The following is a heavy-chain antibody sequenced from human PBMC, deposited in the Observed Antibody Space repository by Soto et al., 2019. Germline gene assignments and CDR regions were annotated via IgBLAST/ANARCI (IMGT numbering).Heavy chain of an antibody. V-gene: IGHV4-59*01. CDR3: ARDLWGYCGTDCYPLDV. D-gene: IGHD2-21*02. CDR2: MYNTGST. Sequence: QVQLQESGPGLVKPSETLSLTCTVSGGTISRYYWSWIRQPPGKGLEWIGYMYNTGSTVYNPSFKSRVNISVDTSKNQFSLKLNSVTAADTAVYYGARDLWGYCGTDCYPLDVWGQGTTVTVSS. CDR1: GGTISRYY. J-gene: IGHJ6*02.